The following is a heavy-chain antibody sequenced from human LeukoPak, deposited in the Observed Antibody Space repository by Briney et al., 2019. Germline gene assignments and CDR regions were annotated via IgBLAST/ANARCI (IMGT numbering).Heavy chain of an antibody. CDR1: GYTFNRYG. CDR3: ARDSISGSYVHYDN. J-gene: IGHJ4*02. CDR2: INTNTGNP. D-gene: IGHD1-26*01. V-gene: IGHV7-4-1*02. Sequence: ASVKVSCKASGYTFNRYGMNWVRQAPGQGLEWMGWINTNTGNPTYAQGFTGRFVFSLDTSVSTAYLQINSLKAEDTAVYYCARDSISGSYVHYDNWGQGTLVTVSS.